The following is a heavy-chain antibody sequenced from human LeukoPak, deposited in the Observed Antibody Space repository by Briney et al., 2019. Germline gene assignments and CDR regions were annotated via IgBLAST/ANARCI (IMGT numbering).Heavy chain of an antibody. Sequence: GGSLRLSCAASGFTFGSYEVNWVRQAPGKGLEWISYISSSGSTIYYADSVKGRFTISRDNAKNSLYLQMNSLRAGDTAVYYCAREGSWYFDYWGQGTLVTVSS. J-gene: IGHJ4*02. V-gene: IGHV3-48*03. D-gene: IGHD6-13*01. CDR2: ISSSGSTI. CDR1: GFTFGSYE. CDR3: AREGSWYFDY.